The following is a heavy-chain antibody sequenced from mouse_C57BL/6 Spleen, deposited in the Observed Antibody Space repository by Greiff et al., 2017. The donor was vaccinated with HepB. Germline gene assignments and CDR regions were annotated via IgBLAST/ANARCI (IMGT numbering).Heavy chain of an antibody. J-gene: IGHJ4*01. Sequence: EVKLMESGGGLVQPKGSLKLSCAASGFSFNTYAMNWVRQAPGKGLEWVARIRSKSNNYATYYADSVKDRFTISRDDSESMLYLQMNNLKTEDTAMYYCVRYYEDAMDYWGQGTSVTVSS. CDR2: IRSKSNNYAT. V-gene: IGHV10-1*01. CDR1: GFSFNTYA. CDR3: VRYYEDAMDY. D-gene: IGHD1-1*01.